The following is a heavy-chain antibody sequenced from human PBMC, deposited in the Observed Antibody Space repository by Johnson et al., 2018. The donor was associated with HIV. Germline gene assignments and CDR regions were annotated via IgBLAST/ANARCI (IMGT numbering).Heavy chain of an antibody. V-gene: IGHV3-74*01. CDR1: GFTFSGYW. D-gene: IGHD3-3*02. CDR2: VNSDGSSL. CDR3: ARELSHDAFDI. Sequence: VQLVESGGGLVQPGGSLRLSCAASGFTFSGYWMHWVRQAPGKGLVWVSRVNSDGSSLSYADSVKGRFTISRDNAKNTLYLQMNSLRAEDTAAYYCARELSHDAFDIWGQGTMVTVSS. J-gene: IGHJ3*02.